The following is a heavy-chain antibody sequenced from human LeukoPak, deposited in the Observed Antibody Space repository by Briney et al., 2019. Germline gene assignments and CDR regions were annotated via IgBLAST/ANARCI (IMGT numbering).Heavy chain of an antibody. CDR3: ARDNLYSSGPESDY. CDR2: INPSGGST. V-gene: IGHV1-46*01. CDR1: GGTFSSYA. Sequence: GSSVKVSCKASGGTFSSYAISWVRQAPGQGLEWIGIINPSGGSTSYAQKFQGRVTMTRDTSTSTVYMELSSLRSEDTAVYYCARDNLYSSGPESDYWGQGTLVTVSS. J-gene: IGHJ4*02. D-gene: IGHD6-19*01.